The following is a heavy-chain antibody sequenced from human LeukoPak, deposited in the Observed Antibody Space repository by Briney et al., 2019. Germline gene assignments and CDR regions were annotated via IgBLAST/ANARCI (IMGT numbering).Heavy chain of an antibody. CDR2: IIPIFGTA. CDR1: GGTFSSYA. CDR3: ARGDYSYGPGGGDY. V-gene: IGHV1-69*13. Sequence: ASVKVSCKASGGTFSSYAISWVRQAPGQGLERMGGIIPIFGTANYAQKFQGRVTITADESTSTAYMELSSLRSEDTAVYYCARGDYSYGPGGGDYWGQGTLVTVSS. D-gene: IGHD5-18*01. J-gene: IGHJ4*02.